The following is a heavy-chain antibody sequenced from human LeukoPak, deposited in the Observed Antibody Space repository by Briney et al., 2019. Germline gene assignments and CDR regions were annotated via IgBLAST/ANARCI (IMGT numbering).Heavy chain of an antibody. CDR1: GYTFTSYG. V-gene: IGHV1-18*01. Sequence: ASVKVSCKASGYTFTSYGISWVRQAPGQGLEWMGWIGAYNGNTNYAQKLQGRVTMTTDTSTSTAYMELRSLRSDDTAVYYCARIRKERAAHPPYNWFDPWGQGTLVTVSS. D-gene: IGHD6-13*01. CDR2: IGAYNGNT. J-gene: IGHJ5*02. CDR3: ARIRKERAAHPPYNWFDP.